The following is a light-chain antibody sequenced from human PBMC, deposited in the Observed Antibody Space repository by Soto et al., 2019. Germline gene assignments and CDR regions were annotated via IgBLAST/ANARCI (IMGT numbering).Light chain of an antibody. CDR2: DVN. V-gene: IGLV2-14*01. J-gene: IGLJ1*01. CDR1: NTDLGVYGY. CDR3: FSKISGFVYG. Sequence: QSVLAQPASVSGSFGQSITISCSGPNTDLGVYGYVSWYQHQPGKAPKLLIYDVNNRPSGISDRFSGSKSGDTASLTISGLQAEDEAEYFCFSKISGFVYGFGTGTKGTVL.